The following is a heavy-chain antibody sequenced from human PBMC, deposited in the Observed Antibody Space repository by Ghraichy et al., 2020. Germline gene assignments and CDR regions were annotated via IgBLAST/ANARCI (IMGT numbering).Heavy chain of an antibody. D-gene: IGHD1-14*01. CDR1: GFSFTDYW. V-gene: IGHV3-74*01. Sequence: GGSLRLSCAASGFSFTDYWMHWVRQTPGRGLEWVSHLNTDGTTVNYADSVKGRFTISRDNAKNTVYLQMNSLTVEDTAFYYCVRSYKDGLRHFDYWGQGTLVTVSS. CDR2: LNTDGTTV. J-gene: IGHJ4*02. CDR3: VRSYKDGLRHFDY.